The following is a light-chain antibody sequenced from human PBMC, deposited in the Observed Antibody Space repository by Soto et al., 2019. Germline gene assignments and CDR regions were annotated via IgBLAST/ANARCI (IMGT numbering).Light chain of an antibody. Sequence: DIQMTQSPSSVSASVGDRVTITCRASQAIDSWLAWYQQKPGEAPKLLIFTGSLLHSGVPPRFSGSGSGTDFTLTISSLQPDDVATYYCQQYSDHWTFGQGTKVEIK. J-gene: IGKJ1*01. CDR2: TGS. CDR1: QAIDSW. CDR3: QQYSDHWT. V-gene: IGKV1-12*01.